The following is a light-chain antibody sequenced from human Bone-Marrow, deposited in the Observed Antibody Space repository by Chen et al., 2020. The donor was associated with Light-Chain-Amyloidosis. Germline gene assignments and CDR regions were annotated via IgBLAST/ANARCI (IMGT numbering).Light chain of an antibody. V-gene: IGLV3-21*02. Sequence: SYVLTQPSSVSVAPGQTATIACGGNNIGSTSVHWYQQTPGQAPLLVVYDDSDRPSGIPERLSGSNSGNTATLTIRGVEAGDDADYYCQVWDRSSDRPVFGGGTKLTVL. J-gene: IGLJ3*02. CDR2: DDS. CDR3: QVWDRSSDRPV. CDR1: NIGSTS.